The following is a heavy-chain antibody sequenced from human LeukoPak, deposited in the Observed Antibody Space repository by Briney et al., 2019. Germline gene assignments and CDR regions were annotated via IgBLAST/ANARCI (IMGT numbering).Heavy chain of an antibody. CDR3: ARQAGTRTSPFDY. Sequence: GGSLRLSCAASGFTFSTYGMNWVRQAPGKGLEWVSDVSSSSSTKYYADSVKGRFTISRDNGKNLLYLQMNSLRAEDTAVYYCARQAGTRTSPFDYWGQGTLVTVSS. CDR1: GFTFSTYG. CDR2: VSSSSSTK. D-gene: IGHD6-19*01. V-gene: IGHV3-48*01. J-gene: IGHJ4*02.